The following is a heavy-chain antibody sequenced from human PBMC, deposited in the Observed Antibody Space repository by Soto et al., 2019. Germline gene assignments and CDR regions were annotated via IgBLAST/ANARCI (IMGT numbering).Heavy chain of an antibody. Sequence: PGGSLRLSCAASGFTFNSYGMHWVRQAPGKGLEWVAVISYDGSNKYYADSVKGRFTISRDNSKNTLYLQMNSLRAEDTAVYYCARAYEGDYFDYWGQGTLVTVSS. D-gene: IGHD3-16*01. CDR2: ISYDGSNK. V-gene: IGHV3-30*03. CDR3: ARAYEGDYFDY. CDR1: GFTFNSYG. J-gene: IGHJ4*02.